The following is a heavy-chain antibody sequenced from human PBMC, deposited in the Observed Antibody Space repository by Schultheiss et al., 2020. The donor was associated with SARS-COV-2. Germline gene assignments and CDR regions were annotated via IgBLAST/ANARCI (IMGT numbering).Heavy chain of an antibody. CDR3: ARDQKQWLVRPYYYYGMDV. D-gene: IGHD6-19*01. V-gene: IGHV1-69*13. J-gene: IGHJ6*02. CDR1: GGTFSSYA. Sequence: SVKVSCKASGGTFSSYAISWVRQAPGQGLECMGGIIPIFGTANYAQKFQGRVTITADESTSTAYMELRSLTSDDTAVYYCARDQKQWLVRPYYYYGMDVWGQGTTVTVSS. CDR2: IIPIFGTA.